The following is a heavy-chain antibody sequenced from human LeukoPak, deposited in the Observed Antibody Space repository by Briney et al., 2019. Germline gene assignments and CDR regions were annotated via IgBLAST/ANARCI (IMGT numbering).Heavy chain of an antibody. V-gene: IGHV4-30-4*08. Sequence: PSQTLSLTCTVSGGSISSGDYYWGWIRQPPGKGLEWIGYIYYSGSTYYNPSLKSRVTISVDTSKNQFSLKLSSVTAADTAVYYCARGPTTSITIFGVVWGQGTLVTVSS. CDR3: ARGPTTSITIFGVV. CDR2: IYYSGST. D-gene: IGHD3-3*01. J-gene: IGHJ4*02. CDR1: GGSISSGDYY.